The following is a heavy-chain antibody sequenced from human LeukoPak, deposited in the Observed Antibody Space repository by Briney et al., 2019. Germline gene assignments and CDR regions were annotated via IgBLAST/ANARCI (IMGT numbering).Heavy chain of an antibody. V-gene: IGHV3-74*01. Sequence: GGSLRLSCAASGFTFFDYAMTWVRQAPGKGLVWVSRINSDGSSTSYADSVKGRFTISRDNAKNTLYLQMNSLRAEDTAVYYCARESGDYRYWSQGTLVTVSS. CDR2: INSDGSST. J-gene: IGHJ4*02. CDR1: GFTFFDYA. CDR3: ARESGDYRY. D-gene: IGHD2-21*02.